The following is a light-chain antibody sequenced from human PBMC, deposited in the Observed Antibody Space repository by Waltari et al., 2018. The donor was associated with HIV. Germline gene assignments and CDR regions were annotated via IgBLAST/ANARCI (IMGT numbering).Light chain of an antibody. CDR3: QQYNNWPPLT. CDR1: QSVGSN. CDR2: GAS. V-gene: IGKV3-15*01. J-gene: IGKJ4*01. Sequence: ETVMTQSPATLSVSPGERATLSCRASQSVGSNLAWYQQQPGQAHRLLIYGASTRATGIPARFSGSGSGTEFTLTISSLQSEDFAVYYCQQYNNWPPLTFGGGTKVEIK.